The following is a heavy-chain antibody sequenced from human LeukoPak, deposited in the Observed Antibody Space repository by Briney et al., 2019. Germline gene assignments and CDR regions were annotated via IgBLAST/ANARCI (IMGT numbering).Heavy chain of an antibody. CDR1: GYSFTNDW. D-gene: IGHD7-27*01. CDR3: ARTNWGALDY. CDR2: IYPGDSDA. Sequence: PGESLKISCKGFGYSFTNDWIGWVHQMPGKGLEWMGIIYPGDSDAKYSPSFQGQVTMSVDESITTAYLQWSSLKASDTAMYYCARTNWGALDYWGQGTLVTVSS. J-gene: IGHJ4*02. V-gene: IGHV5-51*07.